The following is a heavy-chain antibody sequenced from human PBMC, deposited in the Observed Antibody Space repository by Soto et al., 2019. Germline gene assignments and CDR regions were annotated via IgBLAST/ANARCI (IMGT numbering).Heavy chain of an antibody. CDR1: GFSFSYAW. Sequence: GGSLRLSCAASGFSFSYAWMSWVRQAPGKEPEGVGSVKTNIDGGTSDYADPAMDRFTISRDDSRRVVCLQMNSLKTEDTAVYYCTTDCSGGSCYPGAHYSFYAMDVWGPGTTVTVSS. V-gene: IGHV3-15*01. CDR3: TTDCSGGSCYPGAHYSFYAMDV. D-gene: IGHD2-15*01. J-gene: IGHJ6*02. CDR2: VKTNIDGGTS.